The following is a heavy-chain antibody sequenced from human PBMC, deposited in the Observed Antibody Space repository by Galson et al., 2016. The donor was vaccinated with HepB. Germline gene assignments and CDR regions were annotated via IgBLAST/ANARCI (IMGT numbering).Heavy chain of an antibody. CDR3: ARLRLGDPPH. D-gene: IGHD3-16*01. V-gene: IGHV3-74*01. CDR2: INSDGSST. J-gene: IGHJ4*02. CDR1: GFTFSIFS. Sequence: SLRLSCAASGFTFSIFSMYWLRQAPGKGLVWVSRINSDGSSTSYADSVKGRFTISRDNAKNTLYLQMNSLRAEDTAVYYCARLRLGDPPHWGQGTLVTVSS.